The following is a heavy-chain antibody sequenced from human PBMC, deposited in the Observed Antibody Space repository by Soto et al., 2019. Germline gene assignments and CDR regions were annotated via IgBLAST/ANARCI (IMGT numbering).Heavy chain of an antibody. CDR2: TSGYNGNT. D-gene: IGHD6-13*01. CDR1: GYIFSNYC. CDR3: ARGGSSWSTEYYQH. J-gene: IGHJ1*01. V-gene: IGHV1-18*01. Sequence: ASVKVSCKASGYIFSNYCISWVRQAPGQGPEWMGWTSGYNGNTKYAQTLQGRVTMTTDTSTSTAYMELRSLRYDDTAVYYCARGGSSWSTEYYQHWGQGTLVTVSS.